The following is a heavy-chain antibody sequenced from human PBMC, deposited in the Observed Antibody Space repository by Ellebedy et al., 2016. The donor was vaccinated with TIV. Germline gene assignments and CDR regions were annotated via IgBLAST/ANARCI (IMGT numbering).Heavy chain of an antibody. V-gene: IGHV3-7*03. CDR3: AREGHGYGSGDYGMDV. CDR2: IKQDGSEK. D-gene: IGHD3-10*01. CDR1: EFTFSNYW. Sequence: PGGSLRLSCAASEFTFSNYWMSWVRQAPGKGLEWVANIKQDGSEKYYVDSVKGRFTISRDNAKNSLYLQMNSLRAEDTAVYYCAREGHGYGSGDYGMDVWGQGTTVTVSS. J-gene: IGHJ6*02.